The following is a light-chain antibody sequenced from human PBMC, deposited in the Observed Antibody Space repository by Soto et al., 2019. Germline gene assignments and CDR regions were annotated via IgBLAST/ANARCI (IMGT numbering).Light chain of an antibody. CDR1: SSDVGGYNY. V-gene: IGLV2-8*01. CDR3: SSYAGSSSV. J-gene: IGLJ1*01. Sequence: QSVLTQPPSASGSPGQSVAISCTGTSSDVGGYNYVSWYQRHPGKAPKLMIYEVNKRPSGVPDRFSGSKSGNTASLTVSGLQAEDEADYYCSSYAGSSSVFGTGTKVTVL. CDR2: EVN.